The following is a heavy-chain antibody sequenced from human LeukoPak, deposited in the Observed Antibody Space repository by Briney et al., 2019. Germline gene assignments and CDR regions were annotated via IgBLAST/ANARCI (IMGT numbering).Heavy chain of an antibody. Sequence: GGSLRLSCAASGITFSDYYMSWIRQAPGKGLEWVANIKKDGSEKYYVDSVKGRFTISRGNAKNSLYLQMNSLRADDTAVYHCARQETSSYSGAFDIWGQGTMVTVSS. D-gene: IGHD1-26*01. CDR2: IKKDGSEK. CDR3: ARQETSSYSGAFDI. CDR1: GITFSDYY. V-gene: IGHV3-7*01. J-gene: IGHJ3*02.